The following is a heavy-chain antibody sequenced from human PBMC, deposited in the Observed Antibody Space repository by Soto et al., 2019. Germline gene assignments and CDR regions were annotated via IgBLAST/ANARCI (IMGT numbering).Heavy chain of an antibody. CDR3: ARSRYCSRYCYTNPLSYFDY. CDR1: GYTFTGPS. Sequence: QVQLVQSGAEVKKPGASVKVSCKASGYTFTGPSIHWVRQAPGQGLEWMGWINPDNGGTNYAQKFQGRVTMTRDTSISTAYMELSRLRSDDTAVYYCARSRYCSRYCYTNPLSYFDYWGQGTLVTVSS. V-gene: IGHV1-2*02. D-gene: IGHD2-21*02. CDR2: INPDNGGT. J-gene: IGHJ4*02.